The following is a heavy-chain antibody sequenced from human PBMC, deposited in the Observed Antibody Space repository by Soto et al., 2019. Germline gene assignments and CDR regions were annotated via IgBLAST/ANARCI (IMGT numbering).Heavy chain of an antibody. CDR2: IIPIFGTA. Sequence: SVKVSCKASGGTFSSYAISWVRQAPGQGLEWMGGIIPIFGTANYAQKFQGRVTITADKSTSTAYMELSSLRSEDTAVYYCARAYYYDSSGTIRGFYFDYWGQGTLVTVSS. J-gene: IGHJ4*02. V-gene: IGHV1-69*06. D-gene: IGHD3-22*01. CDR1: GGTFSSYA. CDR3: ARAYYYDSSGTIRGFYFDY.